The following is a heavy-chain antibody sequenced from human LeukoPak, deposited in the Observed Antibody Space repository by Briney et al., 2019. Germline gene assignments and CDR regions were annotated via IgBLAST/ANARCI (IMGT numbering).Heavy chain of an antibody. D-gene: IGHD3-9*01. Sequence: SETLSLTCTVSGGSISSYYWSWIRQPPGKGLEWIGYIYYSGSTNYNPSLKSRVTIPVDTSKNQFSLKLSSVTAADTAVYYCARGGYDILTGYSPWGQGTLVTVSS. CDR3: ARGGYDILTGYSP. J-gene: IGHJ5*02. CDR1: GGSISSYY. V-gene: IGHV4-59*01. CDR2: IYYSGST.